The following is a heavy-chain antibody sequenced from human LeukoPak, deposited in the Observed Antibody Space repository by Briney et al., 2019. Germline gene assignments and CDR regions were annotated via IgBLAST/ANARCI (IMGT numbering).Heavy chain of an antibody. CDR2: IYYSGST. V-gene: IGHV4-59*12. D-gene: IGHD6-6*01. CDR1: GGSISSYY. J-gene: IGHJ6*03. Sequence: PSETLSLTCTVSGGSISSYYWSWIRQPPGKGLEWIGYIYYSGSTNYNPSLKSRVTISVDTSKNQFSLKLSSVTAADTAVYYCARGIAARWGPYYYYYMDVWGKGTTVTVSS. CDR3: ARGIAARWGPYYYYYMDV.